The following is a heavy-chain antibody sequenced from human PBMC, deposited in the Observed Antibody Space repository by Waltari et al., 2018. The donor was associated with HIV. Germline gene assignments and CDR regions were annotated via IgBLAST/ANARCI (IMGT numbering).Heavy chain of an antibody. CDR3: GKDLTPGGLDV. CDR1: GFTFDKYA. Sequence: EVQLVESGGGLVQPGGSLRLSCAVSGFTFDKYAMHWVRQVPGKGREWVSGFSLDSDRIDYADSVKGRFTVSRDNANNSRYLQMNSLRVEDTALYYCGKDLTPGGLDVWGQGTTVIVSS. V-gene: IGHV3-9*01. CDR2: FSLDSDRI. J-gene: IGHJ6*02.